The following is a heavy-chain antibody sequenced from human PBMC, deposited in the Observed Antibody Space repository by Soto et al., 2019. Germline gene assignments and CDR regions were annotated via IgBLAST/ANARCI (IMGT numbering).Heavy chain of an antibody. V-gene: IGHV4-59*01. CDR3: ARDFYDSVGYTWFDS. CDR1: GDTSTSYY. D-gene: IGHD3-22*01. Sequence: SETLSLTCTVSGDTSTSYYWGWIRQAPGKGLEWIGHIHNSGTSTHNPSLNGRVTISIDMSKKQFSLQLTSLTSADTAVYYCARDFYDSVGYTWFDSWSQGTLVTVSS. J-gene: IGHJ5*01. CDR2: IHNSGTS.